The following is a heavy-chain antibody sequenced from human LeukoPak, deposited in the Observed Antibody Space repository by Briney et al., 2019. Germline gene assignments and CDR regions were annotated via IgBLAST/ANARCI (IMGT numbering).Heavy chain of an antibody. CDR2: IYYSGST. CDR1: GGSLSGYY. J-gene: IGHJ4*02. CDR3: ARDLPSDY. V-gene: IGHV4-59*01. Sequence: SETLSLTCAVYGGSLSGYYWSWIRQPPGKGLEWIGYIYYSGSTNYNPSLKSRVTISVDTSKNQFSLKLSSVTAADTAVYYCARDLPSDYWGQGTLVTVSS.